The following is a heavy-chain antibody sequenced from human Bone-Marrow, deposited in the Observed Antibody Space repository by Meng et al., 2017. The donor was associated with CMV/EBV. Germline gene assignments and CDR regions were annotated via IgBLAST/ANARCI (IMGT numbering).Heavy chain of an antibody. V-gene: IGHV3-7*01. CDR2: IKQEGSEK. CDR3: ARKNGMDV. J-gene: IGHJ6*02. Sequence: ESLKISCAASGFTFRSHWMSWVRQAPGKGLEWVACIKQEGSEKYYVDSVKGRFNISRDNSKHSLYLQMNSLSAEDTAVYYCARKNGMDVWGQGTVVTVSS. CDR1: GFTFRSHW.